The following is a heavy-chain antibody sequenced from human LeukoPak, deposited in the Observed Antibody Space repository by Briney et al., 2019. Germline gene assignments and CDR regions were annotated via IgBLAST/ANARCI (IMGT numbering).Heavy chain of an antibody. CDR2: ISSSSSYT. J-gene: IGHJ4*02. V-gene: IGHV3-11*06. CDR3: ARNRDGYLPFAY. CDR1: GFTFSDYY. D-gene: IGHD5-24*01. Sequence: GGSLILSCAASGFTFSDYYMSWIRQAPGKGLEWVSYISSSSSYTNYADSVKGRFTISRDNAKNSLYLQMNSLRAEDTAVYYCARNRDGYLPFAYWGQGTLVTVSS.